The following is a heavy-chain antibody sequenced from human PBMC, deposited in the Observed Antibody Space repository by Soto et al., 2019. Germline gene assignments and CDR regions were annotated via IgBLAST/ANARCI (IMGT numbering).Heavy chain of an antibody. V-gene: IGHV4-59*02. Sequence: VQLQESGEGLVKPSETLSLTCTVSGGSVSSYHWTWIRQSPGKGLEWIGYIYYNGTTDYNPSLKSRVTISVSTSKMQFSLRLTPVTAADTAVYYCAREFFWRSSSSPTYYYCLDVWGKGTTVTVSS. CDR2: IYYNGTT. CDR1: GGSVSSYH. CDR3: AREFFWRSSSSPTYYYCLDV. J-gene: IGHJ6*03. D-gene: IGHD6-6*01.